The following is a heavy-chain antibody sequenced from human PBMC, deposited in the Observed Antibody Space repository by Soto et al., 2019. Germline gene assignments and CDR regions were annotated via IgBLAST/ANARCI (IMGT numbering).Heavy chain of an antibody. D-gene: IGHD6-6*01. J-gene: IGHJ4*02. V-gene: IGHV4-34*01. CDR1: GGSFSGYY. Sequence: SETLSLTCAVYGGSFSGYYWSWIRQPPGKGLEWIGEINHSGSTNYNPSLKSRVTISVDTSKNQFSLKLSSVTAADTAVHYCARFKGIAARRFDYWGQGTLVTVSS. CDR3: ARFKGIAARRFDY. CDR2: INHSGST.